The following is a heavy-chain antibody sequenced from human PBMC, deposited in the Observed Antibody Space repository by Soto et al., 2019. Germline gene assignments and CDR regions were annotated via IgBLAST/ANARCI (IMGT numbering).Heavy chain of an antibody. CDR3: VRRYGTYYFDY. Sequence: GGSLRLSCAASGFSFRTHDMSWVRQAPGKGLEWASAISASGGNTYSAASVKGRFTISRDNSKNTLFLQMTGLRVEDTAIYFCVRRYGTYYFDYWGQGMSVTVSS. D-gene: IGHD3-9*01. J-gene: IGHJ4*02. CDR1: GFSFRTHD. CDR2: ISASGGNT. V-gene: IGHV3-23*01.